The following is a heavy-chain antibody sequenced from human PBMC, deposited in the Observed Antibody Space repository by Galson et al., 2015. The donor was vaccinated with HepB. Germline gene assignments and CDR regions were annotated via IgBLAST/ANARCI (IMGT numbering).Heavy chain of an antibody. D-gene: IGHD3-22*01. CDR2: VSYDGSNK. Sequence: SLRLSCAASGFTFRSYAMHWVRQAPGKGLEWVALVSYDGSNKFYAASVKGRFTISRDNSKNTLYLQIDSLRAEDTAVYYCARDRGGRTYYYDSSGYYLFYWGQGTLVGVSS. CDR3: ARDRGGRTYYYDSSGYYLFY. V-gene: IGHV3-30-3*01. J-gene: IGHJ1*01. CDR1: GFTFRSYA.